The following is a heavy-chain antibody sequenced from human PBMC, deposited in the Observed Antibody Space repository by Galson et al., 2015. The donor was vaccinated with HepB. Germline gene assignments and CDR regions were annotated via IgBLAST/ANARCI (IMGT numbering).Heavy chain of an antibody. CDR3: ARDLFSGSYSYYDDY. V-gene: IGHV3-7*03. Sequence: SLRLSCAASGFTFSNCWMSWVRQAPGKGLEWVANIKQDGSEKYYLDSVKGRFTISRDNAKNSLYLQMNSLSAEDTAIYYCARDLFSGSYSYYDDYWGQGTQVTVSS. CDR1: GFTFSNCW. CDR2: IKQDGSEK. D-gene: IGHD1-26*01. J-gene: IGHJ4*02.